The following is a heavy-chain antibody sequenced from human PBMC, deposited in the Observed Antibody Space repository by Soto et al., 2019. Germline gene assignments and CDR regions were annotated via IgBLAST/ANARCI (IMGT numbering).Heavy chain of an antibody. CDR1: GGSISSGTSY. D-gene: IGHD4-17*01. Sequence: SETLSLTCTVSGGSISSGTSYWSWIRQRPGKGLEWIGNIFYSGSIYYTPSLEGRVTISVDTSKNQFSLKLSSVTAADTAVYYCARLGRRSAVTTNAFDIWGQGTMVTVSS. CDR2: IFYSGSI. V-gene: IGHV4-39*01. CDR3: ARLGRRSAVTTNAFDI. J-gene: IGHJ3*02.